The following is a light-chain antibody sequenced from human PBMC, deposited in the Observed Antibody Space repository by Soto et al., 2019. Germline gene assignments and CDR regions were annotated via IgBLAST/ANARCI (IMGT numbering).Light chain of an antibody. CDR3: QQYGSMWT. CDR1: ESVRSSS. J-gene: IGKJ1*01. CDR2: GTS. V-gene: IGKV3-20*01. Sequence: EIVLTQSPGTLSLSPGDRATLSCRASESVRSSSLAWYQHKPGQAPRLVISGTSRRATGIPDRFSGSGSGTDFTLTINRLEPEDFAMYYCQQYGSMWTFGQGTKVDSK.